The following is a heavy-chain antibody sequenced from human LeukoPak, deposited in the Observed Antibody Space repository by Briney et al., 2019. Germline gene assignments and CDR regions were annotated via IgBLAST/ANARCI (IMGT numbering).Heavy chain of an antibody. V-gene: IGHV1-69*05. J-gene: IGHJ6*03. Sequence: ASVKVSCKASGGTFSTYAISWVRQAPGQGLEWMGGIIPIFGTANYAQKFQGRVTITTDESTSTTYMELSSLRSEDTAVYHCAAPWNYYDSSGYSDYYCYMDVWGKGTTVTVSS. D-gene: IGHD3-22*01. CDR2: IIPIFGTA. CDR1: GGTFSTYA. CDR3: AAPWNYYDSSGYSDYYCYMDV.